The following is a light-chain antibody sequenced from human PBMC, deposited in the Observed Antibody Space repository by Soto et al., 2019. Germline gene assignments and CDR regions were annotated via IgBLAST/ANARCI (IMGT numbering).Light chain of an antibody. Sequence: DIQMTQSTSTLSASVGDRVTITCRASQSVYKWLAWYQQKPGKAPKLLIYKASSLESGVPSRFSGSGSGTEFTLTISSLQPDDFATYYCQQSNTYSWTFGQGTRVEIK. J-gene: IGKJ1*01. V-gene: IGKV1-5*03. CDR2: KAS. CDR3: QQSNTYSWT. CDR1: QSVYKW.